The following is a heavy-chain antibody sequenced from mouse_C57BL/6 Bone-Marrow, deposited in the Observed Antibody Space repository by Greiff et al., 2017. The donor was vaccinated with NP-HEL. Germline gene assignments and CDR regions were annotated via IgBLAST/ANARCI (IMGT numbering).Heavy chain of an antibody. D-gene: IGHD1-1*01. CDR3: ARWYYGTPYWYFDV. J-gene: IGHJ1*03. V-gene: IGHV5-6*01. Sequence: EVQGVESGGDLVKPGGSLKLSCAASGFTFSSYGMSWVRQTPDKRLEWVSTISSGGSYTYYPDSVKGRFTISRDNAKNTLYLQMSSLKSEDTAMYYCARWYYGTPYWYFDVWGTGTTVTVSS. CDR1: GFTFSSYG. CDR2: ISSGGSYT.